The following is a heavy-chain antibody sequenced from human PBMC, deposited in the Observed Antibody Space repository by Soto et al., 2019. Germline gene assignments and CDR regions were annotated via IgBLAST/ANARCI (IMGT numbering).Heavy chain of an antibody. CDR2: ISYDGSNK. J-gene: IGHJ6*02. CDR3: ARAPVPYYDFWSGYRAYYGMDV. V-gene: IGHV3-30-3*01. CDR1: GFTFSSYA. D-gene: IGHD3-3*01. Sequence: GGSLRLSCAASGFTFSSYAMHWVRQAPGKGLEWVAVISYDGSNKYYADSVKGRFTISRDNSKNTLYLQMNSLSAEDTAVYYCARAPVPYYDFWSGYRAYYGMDVWGQGTTVTV.